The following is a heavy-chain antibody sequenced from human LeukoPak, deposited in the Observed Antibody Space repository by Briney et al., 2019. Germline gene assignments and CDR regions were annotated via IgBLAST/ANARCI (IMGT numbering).Heavy chain of an antibody. CDR1: GFTFSTYD. D-gene: IGHD6-13*01. CDR2: ISGSGGST. CDR3: AKGRRPYSSSWFPLDY. J-gene: IGHJ4*02. V-gene: IGHV3-23*01. Sequence: GGSLRLSCTASGFTFSTYDMSWVRQAPGKGLEWVSAISGSGGSTYYADSVKGRFTISRDNSKNTLYLQMNSLRAEDTAVYYCAKGRRPYSSSWFPLDYWGQGTLVTVSS.